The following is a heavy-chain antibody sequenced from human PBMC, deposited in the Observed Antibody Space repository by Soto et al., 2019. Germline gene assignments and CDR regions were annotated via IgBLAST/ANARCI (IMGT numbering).Heavy chain of an antibody. CDR1: GFTFSSYS. D-gene: IGHD2-2*01. Sequence: GGSLRLSCAASGFTFSSYSMNWVRQAPGKGLEWVSSISSSSSYIYYADSVKGRFTISRDNSKNTLYLQMNSLRAEDTAVYYCAKERGQYCSSTSCYGMLANHFDYWGQGTLVTVPQ. CDR2: ISSSSSYI. CDR3: AKERGQYCSSTSCYGMLANHFDY. J-gene: IGHJ4*02. V-gene: IGHV3-21*04.